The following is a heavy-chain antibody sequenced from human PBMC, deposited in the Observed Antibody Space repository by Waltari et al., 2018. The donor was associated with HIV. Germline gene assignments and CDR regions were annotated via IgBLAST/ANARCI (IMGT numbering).Heavy chain of an antibody. D-gene: IGHD3-16*01. Sequence: QVQLGESGGGVVQPGGSLRLSCAASGFTFNADGTPGVRQAPGKGLEWVTVIGHDGSAKFYADSVKGRFTISRDNSKNTMYLQMNSLRAEDAAVYYCARGGYDYPNLYWHFDLWGRGTQVTVSS. CDR2: IGHDGSAK. J-gene: IGHJ2*01. CDR1: GFTFNADG. V-gene: IGHV3-30*03. CDR3: ARGGYDYPNLYWHFDL.